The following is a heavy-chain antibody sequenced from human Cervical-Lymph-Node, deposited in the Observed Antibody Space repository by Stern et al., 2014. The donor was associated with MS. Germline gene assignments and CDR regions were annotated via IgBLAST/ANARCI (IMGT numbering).Heavy chain of an antibody. CDR3: ARGGLWGAYAPMDV. CDR1: GFPFSSYG. Sequence: VQLVESGGGVVQPGRSLRLSCAASGFPFSSYGMHWVRQAPGKGLEWVAVIWHDGSIKQYEDSEMGRFTISKGNDRSTLYLQMNSLRAEDTAVYYCARGGLWGAYAPMDVWGQGTTVTVSS. CDR2: IWHDGSIK. J-gene: IGHJ6*02. D-gene: IGHD3-16*01. V-gene: IGHV3-33*01.